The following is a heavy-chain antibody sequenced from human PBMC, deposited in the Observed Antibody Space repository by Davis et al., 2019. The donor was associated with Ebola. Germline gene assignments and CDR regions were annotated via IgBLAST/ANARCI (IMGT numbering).Heavy chain of an antibody. Sequence: PGGSLRLSCSGSGFIFSDHYFNWIRQAPGKGLEWISYISGGGSYTNYADSVKGRFTISRDNARGSVYLHMNSLTVDDTAIYYCARDWAVGATTFDAFDMWGQGAEVTVSS. CDR2: ISGGGSYT. V-gene: IGHV3-11*06. CDR3: ARDWAVGATTFDAFDM. CDR1: GFIFSDHY. D-gene: IGHD1-26*01. J-gene: IGHJ3*02.